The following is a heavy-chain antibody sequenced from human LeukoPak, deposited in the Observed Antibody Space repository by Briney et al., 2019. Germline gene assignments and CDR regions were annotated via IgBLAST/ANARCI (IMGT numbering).Heavy chain of an antibody. J-gene: IGHJ4*02. CDR3: AKDGGDDYGDYGEYFDY. CDR2: IKSDGGST. Sequence: GGSLRLSCAASGFTFSSYWMHWVRQAPGKGLVWVSHIKSDGGSTSYADSVKGRFTISRDNAKNTLYLQMNSLRAEDTAVYYCAKDGGDDYGDYGEYFDYWGQGTLVTVSS. V-gene: IGHV3-74*01. CDR1: GFTFSSYW. D-gene: IGHD4-17*01.